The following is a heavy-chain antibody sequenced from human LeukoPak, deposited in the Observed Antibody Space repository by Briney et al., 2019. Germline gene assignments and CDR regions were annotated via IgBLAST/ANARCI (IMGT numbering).Heavy chain of an antibody. V-gene: IGHV3-48*03. CDR1: GFTFSSYE. CDR3: ARVYWRFWELSASYYYYMDV. CDR2: ISSSGSTI. D-gene: IGHD3-10*01. Sequence: PGGSLRLSCAASGFTFSSYEMNWVRQAPGKGLEWVSYISSSGSTIYYADSVKGRFTISRDNAKNSLYLLMNSLRAEDTAVYYCARVYWRFWELSASYYYYMDVWGKGTTVTVSS. J-gene: IGHJ6*03.